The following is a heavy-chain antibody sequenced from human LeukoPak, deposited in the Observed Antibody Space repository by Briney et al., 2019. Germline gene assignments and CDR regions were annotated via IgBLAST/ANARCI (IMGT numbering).Heavy chain of an antibody. J-gene: IGHJ4*02. CDR3: ARDSREG. Sequence: AGGSLRLSCAVSGFTFSNYWMRWVRQAPGKGLEWVANIKEDGSETYYVGSVKGRFTISRDNAGDSLYLQMNSLRVEDTAVYYCARDSREGWGQGTLVTVSS. CDR1: GFTFSNYW. V-gene: IGHV3-7*01. CDR2: IKEDGSET.